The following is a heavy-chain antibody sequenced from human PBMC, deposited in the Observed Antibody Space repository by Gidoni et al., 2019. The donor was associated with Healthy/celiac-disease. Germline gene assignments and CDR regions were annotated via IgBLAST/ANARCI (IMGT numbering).Heavy chain of an antibody. CDR1: GGSISSSSYY. CDR3: ARRVVVVPAAMWEHEYYFDY. Sequence: QLQLQESGPGLVKPSETLSPTCTVSGGSISSSSYYWGWIRPPPGKGLEWIGSIYYSGSTYYNPSLKSRVTIFVDTSKNQFSLKLSSVTAADTAVYYCARRVVVVPAAMWEHEYYFDYWGQGTLVTVSS. V-gene: IGHV4-39*01. J-gene: IGHJ4*02. D-gene: IGHD2-2*01. CDR2: IYYSGST.